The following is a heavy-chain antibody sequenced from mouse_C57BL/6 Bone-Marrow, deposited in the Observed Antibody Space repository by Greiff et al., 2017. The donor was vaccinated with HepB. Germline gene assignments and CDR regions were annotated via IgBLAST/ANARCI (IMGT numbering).Heavy chain of an antibody. CDR1: GFSFNTYA. V-gene: IGHV10-1*01. Sequence: EVKVVESGGGLVQPKGSLKLSCAASGFSFNTYAMNWVRQAPGKGLEWVARIRSKSNNYATYYADSVKDRFTISRDDSESMLYLQMNNLKTEDTAMYYCGRHHGSSYEAMDYWGQGTSVTVSS. CDR2: IRSKSNNYAT. D-gene: IGHD1-1*01. CDR3: GRHHGSSYEAMDY. J-gene: IGHJ4*01.